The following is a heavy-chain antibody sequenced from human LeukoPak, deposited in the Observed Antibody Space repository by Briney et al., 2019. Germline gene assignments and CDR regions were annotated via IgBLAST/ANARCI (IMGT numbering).Heavy chain of an antibody. CDR1: GGTFSSYA. V-gene: IGHV1-69*01. J-gene: IGHJ4*02. D-gene: IGHD6-6*01. Sequence: ASVKVSXKASGGTFSSYAISWVRQAPGQGLEWMGGIIRIFGTANYAQKFQGRVTITADESTSTAYMELSSLRSEDTAVYYCARDSSSKNFDYWGQGTLVTVSS. CDR2: IIRIFGTA. CDR3: ARDSSSKNFDY.